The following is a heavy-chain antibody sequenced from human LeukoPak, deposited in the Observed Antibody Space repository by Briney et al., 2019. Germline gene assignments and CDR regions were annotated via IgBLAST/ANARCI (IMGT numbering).Heavy chain of an antibody. J-gene: IGHJ4*02. CDR2: ISGSGGNT. V-gene: IGHV3-23*01. CDR1: GFTFSNYA. CDR3: ARDIKGYYDSSGHGGFDY. Sequence: GGSLRLSCAASGFTFSNYAMTWVRQAPGKGLEWVSGISGSGGNTYYADSVKGRFTISRDNSKNTLYLQMNSLRAEDTAVYYCARDIKGYYDSSGHGGFDYWGQGTLVTVSS. D-gene: IGHD3-22*01.